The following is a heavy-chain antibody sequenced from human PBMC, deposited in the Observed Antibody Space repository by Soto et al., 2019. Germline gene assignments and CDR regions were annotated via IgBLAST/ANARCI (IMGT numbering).Heavy chain of an antibody. Sequence: QVQPVESGGGVVQPGRSLRLSCAASGFTFSSYGMHWVRQAPGKGLEWVALISYDGSNKYYADSVKGRFTISRDNSKNTLYLQMNSLRTENKAVYYCAKDLGHGGRGAFDIWGQGTMVTVSS. CDR3: AKDLGHGGRGAFDI. CDR2: ISYDGSNK. CDR1: GFTFSSYG. V-gene: IGHV3-30*18. J-gene: IGHJ3*02. D-gene: IGHD7-27*01.